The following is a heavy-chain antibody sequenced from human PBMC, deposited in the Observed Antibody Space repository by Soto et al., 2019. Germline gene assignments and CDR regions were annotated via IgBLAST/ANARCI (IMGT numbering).Heavy chain of an antibody. CDR2: ISGSGGST. CDR3: AKGRTIFGVVTKETDY. D-gene: IGHD3-3*01. V-gene: IGHV3-23*01. J-gene: IGHJ4*02. Sequence: PGGSLRLSCAASGFTFSSYAMSWVRQAPGKGLEWVSAISGSGGSTYYADSVKGRFTISRDNSKNTLYLKMNSLRAEDTAVYYCAKGRTIFGVVTKETDYWGQGTLVTSPQ. CDR1: GFTFSSYA.